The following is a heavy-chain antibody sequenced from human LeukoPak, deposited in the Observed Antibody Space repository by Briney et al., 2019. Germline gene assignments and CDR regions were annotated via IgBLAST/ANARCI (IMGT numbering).Heavy chain of an antibody. CDR3: ARHYYYMDV. CDR1: GDTFTSYG. V-gene: IGHV1-18*01. J-gene: IGHJ6*03. Sequence: ASLKVSCKASGDTFTSYGISWVRHAPGQGVEWMGWISAYNGNTNYAQKLQGRVTMTTDTSTSTAYMELRSLRSDDTAVYYCARHYYYMDVWGKGTTVTVSS. CDR2: ISAYNGNT.